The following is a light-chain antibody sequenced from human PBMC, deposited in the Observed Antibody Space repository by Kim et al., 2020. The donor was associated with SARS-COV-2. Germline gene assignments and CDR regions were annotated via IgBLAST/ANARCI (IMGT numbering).Light chain of an antibody. V-gene: IGLV1-40*01. CDR2: DDL. J-gene: IGLJ1*01. CDR3: ESYDNSLSGYV. CDR1: SSNIGAGYE. Sequence: QSVLTQPPSVSGAPGQRVTISCTGISSNIGAGYEVYWYQQLPGTAPKLLIYDDLNRPSGVPDRFSGYKSGTSASLAITGLQTEDEADYYCESYDNSLSGYVFGAGTKVTVL.